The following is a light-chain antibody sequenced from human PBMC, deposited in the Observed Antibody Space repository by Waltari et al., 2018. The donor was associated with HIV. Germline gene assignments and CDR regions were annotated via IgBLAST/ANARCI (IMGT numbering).Light chain of an antibody. Sequence: SSELTQDPAVSVALGLTVRITSQGDSLRSYYASWYQQKPGQAPVLVIYGKNTRPSGIPDRFSASSSGTTASLTISGAQAEDEADYYCNSRDTSGNHQVFGGGTTLTVL. CDR2: GKN. CDR3: NSRDTSGNHQV. V-gene: IGLV3-19*01. CDR1: SLRSYY. J-gene: IGLJ2*01.